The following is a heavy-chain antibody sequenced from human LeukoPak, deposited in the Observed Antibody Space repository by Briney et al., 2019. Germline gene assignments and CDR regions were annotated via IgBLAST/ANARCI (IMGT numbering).Heavy chain of an antibody. D-gene: IGHD3-16*01. CDR3: AKEGFTFGGLTPSRDATYYFDY. CDR2: ISYDGSNK. V-gene: IGHV3-30*18. CDR1: GFTFSSYG. J-gene: IGHJ4*02. Sequence: GGSLTLSCAASGFTFSSYGMHWVRQAPGKGLEWVAVISYDGSNKYYADSVKGRFTISRDNSKNTLYLQMNSLRAEDTAVYYCAKEGFTFGGLTPSRDATYYFDYWGQGTLVTVSS.